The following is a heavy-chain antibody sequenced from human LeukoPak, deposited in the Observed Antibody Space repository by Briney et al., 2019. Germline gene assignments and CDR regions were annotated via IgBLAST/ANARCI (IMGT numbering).Heavy chain of an antibody. Sequence: GGSLRLSCAASGFTFSGSALHWVRQAPGKGLEWVSVIYSGGSTYYADSVKGRFTISRDNSKNTLYLQMNSLRAEDTAVYYCASKPFDYWGQGTLVAVSS. CDR3: ASKPFDY. J-gene: IGHJ4*02. V-gene: IGHV3-66*01. CDR1: GFTFSGSA. CDR2: IYSGGST.